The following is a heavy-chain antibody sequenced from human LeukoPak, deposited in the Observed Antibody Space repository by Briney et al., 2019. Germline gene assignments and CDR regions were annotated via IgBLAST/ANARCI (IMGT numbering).Heavy chain of an antibody. CDR1: GFTFSSYS. V-gene: IGHV3-21*01. CDR2: ISSSSSYI. Sequence: PGGSLRLSCAASGFTFSSYSMNWVRQAPGKGLEWGSYISSSSSYIYYADSVKGRFTMSRDNAKNSLYLQMSSLRAEDTAVYYCARERAAQYDYWGQGILVTVSS. J-gene: IGHJ4*02. D-gene: IGHD4-11*01. CDR3: ARERAAQYDY.